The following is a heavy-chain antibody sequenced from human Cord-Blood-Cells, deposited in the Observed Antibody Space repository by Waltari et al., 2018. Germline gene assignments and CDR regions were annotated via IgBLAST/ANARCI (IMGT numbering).Heavy chain of an antibody. D-gene: IGHD3-10*01. CDR1: CGSISSSSYY. V-gene: IGHV4-39*01. J-gene: IGHJ4*02. CDR3: ARHRDLAWYFDY. CDR2: IYYSGST. Sequence: QLQLQESGPGLVKPSETLSLTCTVSCGSISSSSYYWGWIRQPPGKGLEWIGSIYYSGSTYYTPSLKSRVTISVDTSKNQFSLKLSSVTAADTAVYYCARHRDLAWYFDYWGQGTLVTVSS.